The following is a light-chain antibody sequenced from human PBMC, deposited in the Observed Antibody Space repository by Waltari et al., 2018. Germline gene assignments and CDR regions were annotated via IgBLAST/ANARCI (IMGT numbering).Light chain of an antibody. CDR2: EVN. J-gene: IGLJ2*01. V-gene: IGLV2-8*01. Sequence: QSALTQPPSASGSPGQSVTIPCTGTSSDVGGYDHVSWYQQHPVNAPKLILYEVNKRPSGVPNRFSGSKSGNTASLTGSGLQAEDEAHYYCSSYAGSDNLVVFGGGTKLTVL. CDR1: SSDVGGYDH. CDR3: SSYAGSDNLVV.